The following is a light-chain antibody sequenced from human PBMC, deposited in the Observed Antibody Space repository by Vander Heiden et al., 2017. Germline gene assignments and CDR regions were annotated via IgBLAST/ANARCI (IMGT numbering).Light chain of an antibody. CDR1: QVISNC. V-gene: IGKV1-9*01. CDR3: QQHRTYPYT. Sequence: IQSTQSPSPLSASVGDRVTITCRASQVISNCLAWYQQRPGKAPTLLIYAASTLQSGVSSRFSGSGSGTDFTLTISSLQPEDFAIYYCQQHRTYPYTFGQGTKLEI. J-gene: IGKJ2*01. CDR2: AAS.